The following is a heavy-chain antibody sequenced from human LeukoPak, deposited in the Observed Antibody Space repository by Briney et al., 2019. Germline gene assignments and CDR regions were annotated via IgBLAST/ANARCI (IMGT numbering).Heavy chain of an antibody. CDR3: ARDRMKSGSYYFDY. CDR1: AFTFSDYS. D-gene: IGHD1-26*01. J-gene: IGHJ4*02. Sequence: GGSLRLSCAASAFTFSDYSMNWVRPAPGKGLEWVSYISGKSSTIYYADSVKGRFTISRDNAKNSMYLQMNSLRAEDTAVYYCARDRMKSGSYYFDYWGPGTLVTVSS. V-gene: IGHV3-48*01. CDR2: ISGKSSTI.